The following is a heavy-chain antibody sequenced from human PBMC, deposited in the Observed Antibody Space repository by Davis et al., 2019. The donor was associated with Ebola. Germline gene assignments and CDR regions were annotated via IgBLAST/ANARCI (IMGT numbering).Heavy chain of an antibody. J-gene: IGHJ4*02. CDR1: GGSFSGYY. CDR3: ARAQFGVEWPRVDY. CDR2: INHSGNT. Sequence: MPGGSLRLSCAVYGGSFSGYYWSWIRQPPGKGLEWIGEINHSGNTNYNPSLKSRVTISVDTSKNQFSLKLSSVTAADTAVYYCARAQFGVEWPRVDYWGQGTLVTVSS. D-gene: IGHD3-16*01. V-gene: IGHV4-34*01.